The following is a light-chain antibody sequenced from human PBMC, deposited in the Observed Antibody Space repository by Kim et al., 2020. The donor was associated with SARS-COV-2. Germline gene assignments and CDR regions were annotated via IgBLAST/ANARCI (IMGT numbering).Light chain of an antibody. J-gene: IGKJ4*01. Sequence: DIQMTQSPSSLSASVGDRVTITCRTSQGIGRYLAWYQQKPGKVPKLLISVASTLQSGVPSRFSGSGSGTDFTLTISSLQPEDVATYYCQKYDYAPLTFGGGTKVEMK. CDR2: VAS. CDR1: QGIGRY. V-gene: IGKV1-27*01. CDR3: QKYDYAPLT.